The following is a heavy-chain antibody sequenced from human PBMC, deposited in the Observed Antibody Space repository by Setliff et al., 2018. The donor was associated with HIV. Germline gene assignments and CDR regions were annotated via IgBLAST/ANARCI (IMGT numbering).Heavy chain of an antibody. D-gene: IGHD3-10*01. CDR3: NMGHYRKSSE. CDR1: GFRFSEFW. Sequence: GGSLRLSCAASGFRFSEFWMNWVRQAPGKGPEWVANIKADESEKYYMDSVKGRFTISRDNTKYTLFLQMGRLRVEDTAVYYCNMGHYRKSSEWGRGTLVTVSS. V-gene: IGHV3-7*03. CDR2: IKADESEK. J-gene: IGHJ4*02.